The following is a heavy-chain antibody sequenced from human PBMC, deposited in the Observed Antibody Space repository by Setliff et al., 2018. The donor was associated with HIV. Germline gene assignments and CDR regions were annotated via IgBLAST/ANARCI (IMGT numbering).Heavy chain of an antibody. CDR1: GYTFISYG. CDR2: ISAYNGNT. CDR3: ARAVVAAKPDY. V-gene: IGHV1-18*01. Sequence: ASVKVSCKASGYTFISYGITWVRQAPGQGLEWMGWISAYNGNTNYAQKLQGRVTMTTDTSASTAYMELSSLRSEDTAVYYCARAVVAAKPDYWGQGTLVTVSS. D-gene: IGHD2-15*01. J-gene: IGHJ4*02.